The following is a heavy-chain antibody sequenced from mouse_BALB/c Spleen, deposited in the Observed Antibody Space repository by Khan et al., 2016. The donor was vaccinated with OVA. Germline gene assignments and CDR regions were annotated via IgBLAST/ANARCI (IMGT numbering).Heavy chain of an antibody. CDR3: TRDYWFTY. CDR1: GFTFSNYA. V-gene: IGHV5-6-5*01. CDR2: ISSGDNT. Sequence: EVQLQESGGDLVKPGGSLKLSCTASGFTFSNYAMSWVRQTPEKRLEWVASISSGDNTYFPDSVKGRFIISRDNDKNILYLQMSSLRSEDTAMYYCTRDYWFTYWGQGTLVTVSA. J-gene: IGHJ3*01.